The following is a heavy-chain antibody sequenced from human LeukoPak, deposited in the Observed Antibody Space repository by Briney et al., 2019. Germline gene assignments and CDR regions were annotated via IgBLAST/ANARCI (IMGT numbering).Heavy chain of an antibody. CDR1: GXTFSSNA. V-gene: IGHV3-23*01. CDR2: ISGSGGST. CDR3: AKRADSYGSAYYFDY. J-gene: IGHJ4*02. Sequence: PGGSLRLSCAASGXTFSSNALSWVRQAPGKGPEWVSSISGSGGSTYYADSVKGRFTISRDNSKNALYLHMNTLRAEDTAVYYCAKRADSYGSAYYFDYWGQGTLVTVSS. D-gene: IGHD5-18*01.